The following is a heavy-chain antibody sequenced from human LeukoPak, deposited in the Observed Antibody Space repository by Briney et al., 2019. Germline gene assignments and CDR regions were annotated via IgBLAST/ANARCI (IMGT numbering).Heavy chain of an antibody. V-gene: IGHV4-4*08. CDR1: GGSISGYY. Sequence: SETLSLTCTVSGGSISGYYWSWIRQPPGKGLEWIGYIYDSGSTNCNPSLKSRVTISVDTSKNQFSLKLSSVTAADTAVYYCASLPYYYDLNDYWGQGTLVTVSS. J-gene: IGHJ4*02. CDR2: IYDSGST. CDR3: ASLPYYYDLNDY. D-gene: IGHD3-22*01.